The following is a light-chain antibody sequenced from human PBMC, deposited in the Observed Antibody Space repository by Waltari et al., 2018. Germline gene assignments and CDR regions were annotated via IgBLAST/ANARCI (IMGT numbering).Light chain of an antibody. Sequence: QSVLTQPPSVSGAPGQRVTISCTGSRSNIGAGYDVHWYQQLPGTAPKLLIHGNSNRPSGVPDRFSGSKSGTSASLAITGLQAEDEADYYCQSYDSSLSGSVFGGGTKLTVL. CDR1: RSNIGAGYD. V-gene: IGLV1-40*01. CDR3: QSYDSSLSGSV. J-gene: IGLJ2*01. CDR2: GNS.